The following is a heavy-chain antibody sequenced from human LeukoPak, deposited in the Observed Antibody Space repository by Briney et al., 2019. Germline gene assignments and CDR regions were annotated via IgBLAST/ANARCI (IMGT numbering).Heavy chain of an antibody. Sequence: SVKVSCKASGGTFSSYAISWGRQAPGQGLEWMGRIITIFGTANYAQKFQGRVTITTDESTSTAHMELRRLRSEDTAVYYCARDQANYYDSSGYYYPLNYWGQGTLVTVSS. D-gene: IGHD3-22*01. CDR2: IITIFGTA. J-gene: IGHJ4*02. V-gene: IGHV1-69*05. CDR3: ARDQANYYDSSGYYYPLNY. CDR1: GGTFSSYA.